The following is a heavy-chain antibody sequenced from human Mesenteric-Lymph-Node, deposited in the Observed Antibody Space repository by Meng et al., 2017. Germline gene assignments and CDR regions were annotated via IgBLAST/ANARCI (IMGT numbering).Heavy chain of an antibody. J-gene: IGHJ6*02. V-gene: IGHV3-7*01. CDR1: GFTFSSYW. D-gene: IGHD2-21*02. CDR2: IKQDGSEK. CDR3: ARVVVTAMGYYYYYGMDV. Sequence: ESLKISCAASGFTFSSYWMSWVRQAPGKGLEWVANIKQDGSEKYYVDSVKGRFTISRDNAKNSLYLQMNSLRAEDTAVYYCARVVVTAMGYYYYYGMDVWGQGTTVTVSS.